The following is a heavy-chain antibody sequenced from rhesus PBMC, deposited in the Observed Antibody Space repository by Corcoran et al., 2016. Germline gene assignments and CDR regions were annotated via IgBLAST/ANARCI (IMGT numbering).Heavy chain of an antibody. D-gene: IGHD2-33*01. CDR3: ASTMLHLLDY. J-gene: IGHJ4*01. CDR2: IYGSSGST. V-gene: IGHV4-76*01. Sequence: QVQLQESGPGLVKPSETLSLTCAVSGGSSSGGYDGSWVRQPPGKGLEGMGYIYGSSGSTNYNPSLKNRVTISKDTSKNQFSLKLSSVTAADTAVYYCASTMLHLLDYWGQGVLVTVSS. CDR1: GGSSSGGYD.